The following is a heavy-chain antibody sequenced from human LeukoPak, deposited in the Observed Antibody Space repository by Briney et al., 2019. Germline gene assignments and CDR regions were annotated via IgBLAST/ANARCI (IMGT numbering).Heavy chain of an antibody. V-gene: IGHV1-2*02. CDR3: ASLGDFFGSGSYAPFDY. J-gene: IGHJ4*02. D-gene: IGHD3-10*01. Sequence: ASVNVSCKASGYTFTGFYMHWVRQPPGQGLEWMGWINPNTGGTNYAQKLQDRVTMTRDTSITTAYMELSSLTSDDTAVYYCASLGDFFGSGSYAPFDYWGQGSLVTVSS. CDR2: INPNTGGT. CDR1: GYTFTGFY.